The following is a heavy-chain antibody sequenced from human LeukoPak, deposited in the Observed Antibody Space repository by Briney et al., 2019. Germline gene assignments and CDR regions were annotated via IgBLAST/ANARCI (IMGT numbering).Heavy chain of an antibody. J-gene: IGHJ6*02. CDR2: MNPNSGNT. CDR3: ARKGLGRLRFEGYYYGMDV. Sequence: ASVKVSCKASGYTFTSYDINWVRQATGQGLEWMGWMNPNSGNTGYAQKFQGRVTMTRNTSISTAYMELSSLRSEDTAVYYCARKGLGRLRFEGYYYGMDVWGQGTTVTVSS. D-gene: IGHD5-12*01. V-gene: IGHV1-8*01. CDR1: GYTFTSYD.